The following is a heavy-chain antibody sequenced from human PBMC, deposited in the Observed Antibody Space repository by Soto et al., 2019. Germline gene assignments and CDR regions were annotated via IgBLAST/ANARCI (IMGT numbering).Heavy chain of an antibody. CDR3: ARDLQFYSDSSGYRDVFDI. Sequence: ASVKVSCKASGYIFTTYGISWVRQAPGQGLEWMGWTSANNGNTYYAQKLQGRVTMNADTPTRTIYMELRSLRSDDTAVYYCARDLQFYSDSSGYRDVFDIWGQGT. D-gene: IGHD3-22*01. J-gene: IGHJ3*02. CDR2: TSANNGNT. CDR1: GYIFTTYG. V-gene: IGHV1-18*01.